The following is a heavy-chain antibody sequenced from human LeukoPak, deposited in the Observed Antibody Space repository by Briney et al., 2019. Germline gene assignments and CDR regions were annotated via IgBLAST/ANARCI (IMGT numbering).Heavy chain of an antibody. CDR1: GGSISSYY. V-gene: IGHV4-59*12. Sequence: KSSETLSLTCTVSGGSISSYYWSWIRQPPGKGLEWIGYIYYSGSTSYNPSLKSRVTMSVDTSKNQFSLKLSSVTAADTAVYYCARELGYGSGSYSSNWFDPWGQGTLVTVSS. D-gene: IGHD3-10*01. CDR2: IYYSGST. CDR3: ARELGYGSGSYSSNWFDP. J-gene: IGHJ5*02.